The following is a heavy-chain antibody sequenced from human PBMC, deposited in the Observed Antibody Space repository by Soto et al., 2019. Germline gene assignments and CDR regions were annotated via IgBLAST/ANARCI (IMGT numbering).Heavy chain of an antibody. CDR1: GFTFDDYT. V-gene: IGHV3-43*01. CDR2: ISWDGGST. Sequence: GGSLRLSCAASGFTFDDYTMHWVRQAPGKGLEWVSLISWDGGSTYYADSMKGRFTISRDNSKNSLYLQMNSLRTEDTALYYCAKDRMAAAGTLNTRYYYYYGMDVWGQGTTVTVSS. CDR3: AKDRMAAAGTLNTRYYYYYGMDV. J-gene: IGHJ6*02. D-gene: IGHD6-13*01.